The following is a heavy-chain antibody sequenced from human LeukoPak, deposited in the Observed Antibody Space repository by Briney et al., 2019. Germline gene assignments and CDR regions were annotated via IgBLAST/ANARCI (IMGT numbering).Heavy chain of an antibody. CDR1: GGTFSSYA. Sequence: ASVKVSCKASGGTFSSYAMSWVRQAPGQGLEWMGEIIPIFGTANYAQKFQGRVTITADKSTSTAYMELSSLRSEDTAVYYCARDRYYGSGSPEGFDAFDIWGQGTMVTVSS. D-gene: IGHD3-10*01. V-gene: IGHV1-69*06. CDR2: IIPIFGTA. J-gene: IGHJ3*02. CDR3: ARDRYYGSGSPEGFDAFDI.